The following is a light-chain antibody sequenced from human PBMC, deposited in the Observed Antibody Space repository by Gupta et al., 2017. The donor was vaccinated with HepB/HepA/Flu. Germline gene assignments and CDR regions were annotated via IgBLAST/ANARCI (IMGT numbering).Light chain of an antibody. CDR3: QQENNSSWT. J-gene: IGKJ1*01. Sequence: DIQMTQSPSTLSASVGDRVTITCRASQSISTWLAWYQQKPGKAPKLLIYKASNLESGVPSRFSGSGSGTDFTLTISGLQPDDFATYYCQQENNSSWTFGQGTKVEVK. V-gene: IGKV1-5*03. CDR2: KAS. CDR1: QSISTW.